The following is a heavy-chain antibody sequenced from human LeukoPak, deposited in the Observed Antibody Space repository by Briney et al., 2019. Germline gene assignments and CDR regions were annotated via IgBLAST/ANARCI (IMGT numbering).Heavy chain of an antibody. J-gene: IGHJ3*02. D-gene: IGHD4-17*01. CDR1: GYTFTSYD. V-gene: IGHV1-8*01. CDR3: ARSEYLTVTLKDAFDI. CDR2: MNPNSGNT. Sequence: ASVRVSCKASGYTFTSYDINWVRQATGQGLEWMGWMNPNSGNTGYAQKFQGRVTMTRNTSISTAYMELSSLRSEDTAVYYCARSEYLTVTLKDAFDIWGQGTMVTVSS.